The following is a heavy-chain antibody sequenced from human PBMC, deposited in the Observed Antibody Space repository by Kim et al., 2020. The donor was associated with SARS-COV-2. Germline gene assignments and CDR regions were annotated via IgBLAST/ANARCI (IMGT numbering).Heavy chain of an antibody. CDR3: ARDFKGDRRITMVRGVISAWFDP. Sequence: GGSLRLSCAASGFTFSSYSMNWVRQAPGKGLEWVSSISSSSSYIYYADSVKGRFTISRDNAKNSLYLQMNSLRAEDTAVYYCARDFKGDRRITMVRGVISAWFDPWGQGTLVTVSS. CDR2: ISSSSSYI. CDR1: GFTFSSYS. J-gene: IGHJ5*02. V-gene: IGHV3-21*01. D-gene: IGHD3-10*01.